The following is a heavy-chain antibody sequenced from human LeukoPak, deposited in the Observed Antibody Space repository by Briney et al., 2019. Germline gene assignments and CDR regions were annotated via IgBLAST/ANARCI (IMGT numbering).Heavy chain of an antibody. V-gene: IGHV3-23*01. J-gene: IGHJ4*02. CDR3: AKGAYDYIEMGYFDS. Sequence: GGSLRLSCAASGFTSINYAMNWVRQAPGKGLEGVSVLIGSSGSTDYADSVKGRFTISRDTSKNTVFLQMNSLRAEDTAIYYCAKGAYDYIEMGYFDSWGQGSLVTVSS. CDR2: LIGSSGST. CDR1: GFTSINYA. D-gene: IGHD5-12*01.